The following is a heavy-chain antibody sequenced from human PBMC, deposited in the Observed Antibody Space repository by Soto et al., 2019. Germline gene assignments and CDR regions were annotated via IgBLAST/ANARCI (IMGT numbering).Heavy chain of an antibody. D-gene: IGHD6-19*01. V-gene: IGHV1-2*04. J-gene: IGHJ3*02. CDR2: INPNSGGT. CDR3: AASGIAVAVGGAFDI. CDR1: GYTFTGYY. Sequence: QVQLVQSGAEVKKPGASVKVSCKASGYTFTGYYMHWVRQAPGQGLEWMGWINPNSGGTNYAQKFQGWVTMTSDTSISTAYMELSRLRSDDTAVYYCAASGIAVAVGGAFDIWGQGTMVTVSS.